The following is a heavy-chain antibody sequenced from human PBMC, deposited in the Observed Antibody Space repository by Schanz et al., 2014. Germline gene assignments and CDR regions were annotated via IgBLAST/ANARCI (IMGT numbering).Heavy chain of an antibody. CDR1: GYTFTNFF. J-gene: IGHJ3*02. V-gene: IGHV1-46*03. CDR2: INPIGGST. Sequence: QSGAEVHKPGASLKISCKASGYTFTNFFLHWVRQAPGQGLEWMGIINPIGGSTTYAQNFRGAITLATDTCTDTAYLERTSRRAEDTADYYCGRGSMEKLLRGELDIWG. CDR3: GRGSMEKLLRGELDI. D-gene: IGHD2-15*01.